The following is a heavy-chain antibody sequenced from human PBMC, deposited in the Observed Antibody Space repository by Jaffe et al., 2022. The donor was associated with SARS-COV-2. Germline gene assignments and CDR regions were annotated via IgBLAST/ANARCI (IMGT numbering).Heavy chain of an antibody. CDR3: ARQTPGYCSSTSCSIFDY. Sequence: QVQLVESGGGVVQPGRSLRLSCAASGFTFSSYAMHWVRQAPGKGLEWVAVISYDGSNKYYADSVKGRFTISRDNSKNTLYLQMNSLRAEDTAVYYCARQTPGYCSSTSCSIFDYWGQGTLVTVSS. CDR2: ISYDGSNK. CDR1: GFTFSSYA. D-gene: IGHD2-2*01. J-gene: IGHJ4*02. V-gene: IGHV3-30-3*01.